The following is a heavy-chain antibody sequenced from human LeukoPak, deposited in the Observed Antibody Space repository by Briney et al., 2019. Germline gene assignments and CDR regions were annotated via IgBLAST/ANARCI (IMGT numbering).Heavy chain of an antibody. J-gene: IGHJ5*02. D-gene: IGHD3-16*01. CDR3: ARHKPRSTEWGGFDP. CDR1: GGSMSGYY. CDR2: IYYSGST. Sequence: SETLSLTCTVSGGSMSGYYWNWIRQPPGKGLEWIGFIYYSGSTNYNPSLKSRVTISVDTSKNQFSLNVSSVTAADTAVYYCARHKPRSTEWGGFDPWGQGTLVTVSS. V-gene: IGHV4-59*08.